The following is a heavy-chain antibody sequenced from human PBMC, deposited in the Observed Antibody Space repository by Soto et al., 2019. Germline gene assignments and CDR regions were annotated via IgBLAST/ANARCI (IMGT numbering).Heavy chain of an antibody. CDR3: ASAAVTGTAGLDF. CDR1: GYTFSGFY. D-gene: IGHD6-19*01. Sequence: ASVKVSCKASGYTFSGFYMHWVRQAPGQGLEWMGWINPNSGGTKSAERFQGRVTMTRDTSISTAYMELSRLTSDDTAVYYCASAAVTGTAGLDFWGQGTQVTVSS. J-gene: IGHJ4*02. V-gene: IGHV1-2*02. CDR2: INPNSGGT.